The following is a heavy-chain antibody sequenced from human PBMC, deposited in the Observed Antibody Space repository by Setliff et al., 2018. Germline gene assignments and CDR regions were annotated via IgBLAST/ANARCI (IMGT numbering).Heavy chain of an antibody. V-gene: IGHV3-30*02. D-gene: IGHD3-3*01. J-gene: IGHJ6*03. Sequence: PGGSLRLSCAASGFTFSSYGMHWVRQAPGKGLEWVAFIRYDGSNKYYADSVKGRFTISRDNSKNTLYLQMNSLRAEDTAVYYCAKDGDYNFWSGYFRAYYYYYMDVWGKGTTVTVSS. CDR3: AKDGDYNFWSGYFRAYYYYYMDV. CDR2: IRYDGSNK. CDR1: GFTFSSYG.